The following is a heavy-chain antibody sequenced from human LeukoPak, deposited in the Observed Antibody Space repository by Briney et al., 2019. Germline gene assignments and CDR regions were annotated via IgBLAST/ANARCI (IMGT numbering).Heavy chain of an antibody. CDR1: GGSFSGYY. Sequence: SETLSLTCAVYGGSFSGYYWSWIRQPPGKGLEWIGEINHSGSTNYNPSLKSRVTISVDTSKNQFSLKLSSVTAADTAVYYRARGSPRTMYSSGWYPRALDYWGQGTLVTVSS. J-gene: IGHJ4*02. V-gene: IGHV4-34*01. CDR2: INHSGST. CDR3: ARGSPRTMYSSGWYPRALDY. D-gene: IGHD6-19*01.